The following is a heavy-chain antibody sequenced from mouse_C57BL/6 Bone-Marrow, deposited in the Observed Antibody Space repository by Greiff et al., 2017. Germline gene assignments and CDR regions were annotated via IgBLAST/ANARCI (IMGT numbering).Heavy chain of an antibody. V-gene: IGHV1-87*01. Sequence: TNYWMQGVKQRPGQGLEWIGAIYPGNGDTSYNQKFKGKATLTADKSSSTAYMQLSSLTSEDSAVYYCAVYDWFAYWGQGTLVTVSA. D-gene: IGHD2-12*01. CDR2: GQGLEWIG. CDR3: SEDSAVYYCAVYDWFAY. J-gene: IGHJ3*01.